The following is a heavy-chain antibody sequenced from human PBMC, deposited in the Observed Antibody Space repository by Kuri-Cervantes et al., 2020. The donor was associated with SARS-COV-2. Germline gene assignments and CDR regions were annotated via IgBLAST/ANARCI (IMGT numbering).Heavy chain of an antibody. Sequence: GESLKISCAASGFNFYTYAMRWVRQAPGKGLEWVAFIRYDGNKKYYPDSVKGRFTVSRDNSKDTLSLQMNSLRAEDTAVYYCAKDYEGGSHLDRWGQGTLVTVSS. J-gene: IGHJ4*02. V-gene: IGHV3-30*02. CDR3: AKDYEGGSHLDR. CDR1: GFNFYTYA. D-gene: IGHD3-10*01. CDR2: IRYDGNKK.